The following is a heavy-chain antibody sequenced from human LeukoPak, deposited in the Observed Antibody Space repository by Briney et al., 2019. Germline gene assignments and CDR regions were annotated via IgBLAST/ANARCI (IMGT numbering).Heavy chain of an antibody. Sequence: GESLKISCKSSGYTFTTYWIGWVRQMPGKGLEWMGIIYPGDSDTRCRPSFRGQVTISADKSISTAYLQWSSLKASDTAMYYCARRWRAGVSNDAFDIWGQGTMVTVSS. V-gene: IGHV5-51*01. CDR3: ARRWRAGVSNDAFDI. J-gene: IGHJ3*02. CDR2: IYPGDSDT. D-gene: IGHD3-3*01. CDR1: GYTFTTYW.